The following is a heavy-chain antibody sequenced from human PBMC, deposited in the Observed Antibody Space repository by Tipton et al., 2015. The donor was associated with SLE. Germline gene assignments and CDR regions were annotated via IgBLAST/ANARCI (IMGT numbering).Heavy chain of an antibody. D-gene: IGHD1-26*01. Sequence: TLSLTCTVSGDSISSYGWSWIRQPAGKGLEWIGRIYSNGDTNYNPSLKSRVTMSVDTSKKQFSLKLRSVTAADTAVYYCASNSGNDPFFDYWGQGTLVTVS. V-gene: IGHV4-4*07. CDR3: ASNSGNDPFFDY. J-gene: IGHJ4*02. CDR1: GDSISSYG. CDR2: IYSNGDT.